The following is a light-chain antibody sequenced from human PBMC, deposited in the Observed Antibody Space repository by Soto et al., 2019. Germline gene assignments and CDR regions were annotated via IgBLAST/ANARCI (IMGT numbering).Light chain of an antibody. Sequence: IQMTQSPSSLSAIVCGRVTITCRASQSIGNDLGWYQQKPGKAPKLLIYDASSLESGVPSRFSGSGSGTEFTLTISSLQPDDFATYYCQQYNSYSRTFGQGTKVDI. CDR3: QQYNSYSRT. CDR1: QSIGND. V-gene: IGKV1-17*01. J-gene: IGKJ1*01. CDR2: DAS.